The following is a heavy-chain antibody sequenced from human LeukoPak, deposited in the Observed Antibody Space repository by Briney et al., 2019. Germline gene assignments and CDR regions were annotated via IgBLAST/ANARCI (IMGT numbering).Heavy chain of an antibody. V-gene: IGHV3-9*01. D-gene: IGHD5-18*01. J-gene: IGHJ4*02. CDR2: ISWNSGSI. CDR1: GFTFDDYA. Sequence: GGSLRLFCAASGFTFDDYAMHWVRQAPGKGLEWVSGISWNSGSIGYADSVKGRFTISRDNAKNSLYLQMNSLRAEDTALYYCAKSGGYSYGGYDYWGQGTLVTVSS. CDR3: AKSGGYSYGGYDY.